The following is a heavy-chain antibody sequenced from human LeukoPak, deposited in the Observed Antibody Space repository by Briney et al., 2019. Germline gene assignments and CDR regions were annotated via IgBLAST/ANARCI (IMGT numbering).Heavy chain of an antibody. Sequence: PSETLSLTCTVSGDSISNYYWSWIRQPPGKRLEWIGYISYSVSTTYNPSLKSRVTISVDTSKNQFSLNLTSVTAADTAVYYCARYGLLGLSEINAFDIWGQGTMVTVSS. J-gene: IGHJ3*02. CDR2: ISYSVST. CDR1: GDSISNYY. V-gene: IGHV4-59*01. CDR3: ARYGLLGLSEINAFDI. D-gene: IGHD2-2*01.